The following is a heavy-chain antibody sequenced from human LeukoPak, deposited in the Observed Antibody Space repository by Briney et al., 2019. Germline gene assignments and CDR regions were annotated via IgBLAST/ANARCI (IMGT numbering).Heavy chain of an antibody. D-gene: IGHD5-12*01. CDR2: ISGSGEST. CDR1: GFTFSSYA. Sequence: GGSLRLSCAASGFTFSSYAMSWVRQAPGKGLEWVSAISGSGESTYYTDSVKGRFTISRDNSKNTLYLQMNSLRAEDTAVYCCARGPSGYHNTGGQGTLVTVSS. CDR3: ARGPSGYHNT. V-gene: IGHV3-23*01. J-gene: IGHJ4*02.